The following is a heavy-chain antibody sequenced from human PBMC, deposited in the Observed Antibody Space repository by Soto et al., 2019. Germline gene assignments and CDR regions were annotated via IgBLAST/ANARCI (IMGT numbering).Heavy chain of an antibody. CDR2: ISTYTGNT. V-gene: IGHV1-18*01. J-gene: IGHJ6*02. CDR1: GYTFTNYD. CDR3: ARGYYYGSGRPTPGGMDV. D-gene: IGHD3-10*01. Sequence: QVHLVQSGAEVKKPGASVKVSCKASGYTFTNYDINWVRQAPGQGLEWMGWISTYTGNTNYAQKLQGRVTMTTDTSTGTAYMELRSLRSDDTAVYYCARGYYYGSGRPTPGGMDVWGQGTTGTVS.